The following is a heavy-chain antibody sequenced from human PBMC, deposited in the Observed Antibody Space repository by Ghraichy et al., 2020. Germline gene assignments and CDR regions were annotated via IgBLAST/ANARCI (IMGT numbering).Heavy chain of an antibody. J-gene: IGHJ4*02. CDR2: IYYSGST. CDR3: ARGGYSGYDPLVFDY. D-gene: IGHD5-12*01. V-gene: IGHV4-30-4*01. CDR1: GGSISSGDYY. Sequence: SQTLSLTCTVSGGSISSGDYYWSWIRPPPGKGLEWIGYIYYSGSTYYNPSLKSRVTISVDTSKNQFSLKLGSVTAADTAVYYCARGGYSGYDPLVFDYWGQGTLVTVSS.